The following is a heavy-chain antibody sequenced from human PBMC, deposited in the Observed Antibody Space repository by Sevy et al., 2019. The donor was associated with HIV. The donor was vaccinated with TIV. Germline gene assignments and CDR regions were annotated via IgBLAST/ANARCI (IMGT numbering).Heavy chain of an antibody. V-gene: IGHV1-24*01. D-gene: IGHD3-22*01. CDR3: ATTKDYYDSSGYPFDY. J-gene: IGHJ4*02. Sequence: ASVKVSCKVSGYTLAKFSIHWVRQAPGKGHEWMTSFDPEDGDPEDGKKIYAQKFLGRVTMTEDTSTDTAYMELSSLRSDETAVYYCATTKDYYDSSGYPFDYWGQGTLVTVSS. CDR2: FDPEDGDPEDGKK. CDR1: GYTLAKFS.